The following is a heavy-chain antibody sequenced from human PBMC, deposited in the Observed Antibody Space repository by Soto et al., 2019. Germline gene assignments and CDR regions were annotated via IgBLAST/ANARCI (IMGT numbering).Heavy chain of an antibody. V-gene: IGHV3-7*05. CDR2: IKQDGSEK. D-gene: IGHD6-13*01. J-gene: IGHJ1*01. Sequence: SLRLSCAASGFTFSSYWMIWVRQAPGKGLEWVANIKQDGSEKYYGDSXXGXXXXXXXXXXXXLYLQMNSLRAEDTAVFYCARAIAAAGTKVVYFQHWGQGTLVTVSS. CDR1: GFTFSSYW. CDR3: ARAIAAAGTKVVYFQH.